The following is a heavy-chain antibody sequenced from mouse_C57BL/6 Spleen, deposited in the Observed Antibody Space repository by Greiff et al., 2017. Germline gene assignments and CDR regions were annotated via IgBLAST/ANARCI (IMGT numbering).Heavy chain of an antibody. CDR2: IYPGSGST. Sequence: VQLQQPGAELVKPGASVKLSCKASGYTFTSYWMHWVKQRPGQGLEWIGDIYPGSGSTNYNEKFKSKATLTVDTSSSTAYMQLSSLTSEDSAVYYCAREDYDYDSWFAYWGQGTLVTVSA. J-gene: IGHJ3*01. CDR1: GYTFTSYW. V-gene: IGHV1-55*01. CDR3: AREDYDYDSWFAY. D-gene: IGHD2-4*01.